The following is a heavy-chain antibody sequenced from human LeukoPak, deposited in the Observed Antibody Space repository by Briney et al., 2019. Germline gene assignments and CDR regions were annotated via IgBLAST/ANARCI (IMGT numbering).Heavy chain of an antibody. J-gene: IGHJ4*02. CDR1: GGSISIGGYY. CDR2: IYHSGST. V-gene: IGHV4-31*03. D-gene: IGHD5-18*01. Sequence: SETLSLTCTVSGGSISIGGYYWSWIRQHPGKGLVWIGYIYHSGSTYYNPSLKSRGTMSVDTSRNQYSLKLSSVTAADTAVYYCARGTTDGYSYGRFDYWGQGTLVTVSS. CDR3: ARGTTDGYSYGRFDY.